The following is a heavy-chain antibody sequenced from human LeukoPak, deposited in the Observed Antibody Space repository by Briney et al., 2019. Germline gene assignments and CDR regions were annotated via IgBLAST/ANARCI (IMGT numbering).Heavy chain of an antibody. CDR3: ARVLSGDYHRGDYWYFDL. Sequence: ASVKVSCKASGDTFTSYDMHWVRQAPGQGLEWMGIINPSGGSTSYAQKFQGRVTMTRDTSTSTVYMELSSLRSEDTAVYYCARVLSGDYHRGDYWYFDLWGRGTLVTVSS. D-gene: IGHD4-17*01. CDR1: GDTFTSYD. J-gene: IGHJ2*01. V-gene: IGHV1-46*01. CDR2: INPSGGST.